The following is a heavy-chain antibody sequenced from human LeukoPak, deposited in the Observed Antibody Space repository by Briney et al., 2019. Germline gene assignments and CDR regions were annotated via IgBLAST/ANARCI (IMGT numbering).Heavy chain of an antibody. V-gene: IGHV3-53*01. Sequence: GGSLRLSCAASGFTVSGNYMSWVRQAPGKGLECVAVIYSGGDTYYADSVKGRFTISRDKSKNTLYLQMNSLRVEDTAVYYCARLTAIRRGAGNRYYYGMDVWGQGTTVTVSS. J-gene: IGHJ6*02. CDR2: IYSGGDT. D-gene: IGHD1-14*01. CDR3: ARLTAIRRGAGNRYYYGMDV. CDR1: GFTVSGNY.